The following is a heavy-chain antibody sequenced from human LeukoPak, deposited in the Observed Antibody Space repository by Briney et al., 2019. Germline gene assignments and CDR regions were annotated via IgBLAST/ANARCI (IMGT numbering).Heavy chain of an antibody. V-gene: IGHV4-59*08. D-gene: IGHD3-10*01. J-gene: IGHJ4*02. CDR3: ARRAPYGSGSYLYFDY. Sequence: SETLSLTCTVSGGSISSYYWSWIRQPPGKGLEWSVYIYYSGSTNYNPSLKSRVTISVDTSKNQFSLKLSSVTAADMAVYYCARRAPYGSGSYLYFDYWGQGTLVTVSS. CDR1: GGSISSYY. CDR2: IYYSGST.